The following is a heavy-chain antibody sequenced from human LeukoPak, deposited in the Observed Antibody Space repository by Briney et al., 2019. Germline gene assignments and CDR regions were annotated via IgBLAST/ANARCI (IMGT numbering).Heavy chain of an antibody. V-gene: IGHV4-59*01. CDR1: GGSISSYY. Sequence: SETLSLTCTVSGGSISSYYWSWIRQPPGKGLEWIGYIYYSGSTNYNPSLKSRVTISVDTSKNQFSVKLSSVTAADTAVYYCARAPSVDFWSGYYAFDYWGQGTLVTVSS. CDR3: ARAPSVDFWSGYYAFDY. J-gene: IGHJ4*02. D-gene: IGHD3-3*01. CDR2: IYYSGST.